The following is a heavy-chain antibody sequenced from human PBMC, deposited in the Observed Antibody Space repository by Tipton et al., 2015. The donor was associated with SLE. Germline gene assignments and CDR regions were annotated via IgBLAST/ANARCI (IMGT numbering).Heavy chain of an antibody. V-gene: IGHV4-59*08. D-gene: IGHD3-16*01. CDR3: ARHQPWGYFDY. CDR2: IYYSGGT. J-gene: IGHJ4*02. CDR1: GGSISTYF. Sequence: TLSLTCSVSGGSISTYFWSWIRQPPGKGLEWIGYIYYSGGTNYNPSLKSRVTISVDTSKNQFSLKLSSVTAADTAVYYCARHQPWGYFDYWGQGTLVTVSS.